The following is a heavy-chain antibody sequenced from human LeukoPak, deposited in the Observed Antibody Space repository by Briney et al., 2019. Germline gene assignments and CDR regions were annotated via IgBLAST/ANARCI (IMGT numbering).Heavy chain of an antibody. D-gene: IGHD3-9*01. CDR2: INTDGSST. CDR1: GFTFARSA. CDR3: ARGWPRKQWGHYDIYTRDGVDAFDI. Sequence: GRSLRLSCAASGFTFARSATSWVRQAPGKGLEWVSRINTDGSSTSYADSVKGRFTISRDNAKNSLYLQMNSLRAEDTAVYYCARGWPRKQWGHYDIYTRDGVDAFDIWGQGTMVTVSS. J-gene: IGHJ3*02. V-gene: IGHV3-74*01.